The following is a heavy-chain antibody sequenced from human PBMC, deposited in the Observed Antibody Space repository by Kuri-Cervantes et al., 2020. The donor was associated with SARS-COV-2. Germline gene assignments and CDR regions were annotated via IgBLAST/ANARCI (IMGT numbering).Heavy chain of an antibody. D-gene: IGHD3-9*01. CDR1: GFTFSSYA. CDR2: ISYDGSNK. J-gene: IGHJ4*02. CDR3: AKLYFDWFHDFDY. Sequence: GESLKISCAASGFTFSSYAMHWVRQAPGKGLEWVAVISYDGSNKYYADSVKGRFTISRDNSKNTLYLQMNSPRAEDTAVYYCAKLYFDWFHDFDYWGQGTLVTVSS. V-gene: IGHV3-30-3*02.